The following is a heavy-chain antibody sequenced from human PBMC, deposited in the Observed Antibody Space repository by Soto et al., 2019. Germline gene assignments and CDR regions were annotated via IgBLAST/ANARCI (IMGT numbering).Heavy chain of an antibody. CDR1: GGSFSGYY. Sequence: SETLSLTCAVYGGSFSGYYWSWIRQPPGKGLEWIGEINHSGSTNYNPSLKSRVTISVDTSKNQFSLKLSSVTAADTAVYYCARGVNSYYDFWSGYYGSWFDPWGQVTLITVSS. V-gene: IGHV4-34*01. J-gene: IGHJ5*02. CDR3: ARGVNSYYDFWSGYYGSWFDP. CDR2: INHSGST. D-gene: IGHD3-3*01.